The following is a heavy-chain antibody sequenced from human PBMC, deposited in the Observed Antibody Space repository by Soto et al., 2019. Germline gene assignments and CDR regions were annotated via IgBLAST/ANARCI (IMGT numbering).Heavy chain of an antibody. D-gene: IGHD3-10*01. CDR1: GFTFSSYS. V-gene: IGHV3-48*01. CDR2: ISSSSSTI. Sequence: EVQLVESGGGLVQPGGSLRFSCAASGFTFSSYSMNWVRQAPGKGLEWVSYISSSSSTIYYADSVKGRFTISRDNAKNSLYLQMNSLRAEDTAVYYCARDEYGSGSFYYYYYMDVWGKGTTVTVSS. CDR3: ARDEYGSGSFYYYYYMDV. J-gene: IGHJ6*03.